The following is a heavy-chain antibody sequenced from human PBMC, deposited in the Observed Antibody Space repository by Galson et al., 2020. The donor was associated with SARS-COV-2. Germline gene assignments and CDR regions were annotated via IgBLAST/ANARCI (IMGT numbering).Heavy chain of an antibody. Sequence: GGSLRLSCAASGLTFSTYAMHWVRQAPGKGLEWVAVLSNDGSSKYYADSVKGRFTISRDNSKTTLYLQMSSLSVEDTAVYYCARHQEGKWAILQPHFVDSWGQGTLVTVSS. CDR3: ARHQEGKWAILQPHFVDS. D-gene: IGHD1-26*01. CDR2: LSNDGSSK. J-gene: IGHJ4*02. V-gene: IGHV3-30*04. CDR1: GLTFSTYA.